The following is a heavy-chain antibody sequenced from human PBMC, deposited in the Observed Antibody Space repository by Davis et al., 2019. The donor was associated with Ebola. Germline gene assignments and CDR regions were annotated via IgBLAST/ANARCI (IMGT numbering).Heavy chain of an antibody. J-gene: IGHJ4*02. V-gene: IGHV3-48*03. D-gene: IGHD6-13*01. CDR1: GFTFSSYE. CDR3: ARSGPYSSSWSYFDY. CDR2: ISSSGSTI. Sequence: GESLKISCAASGFTFSSYEMNWVRQAPGKGLEWVSYISSSGSTIYYADSVKGRFTISRDNAKNSLYLQMNSLRAEDTAVYYCARSGPYSSSWSYFDYWGQGTLVTVS.